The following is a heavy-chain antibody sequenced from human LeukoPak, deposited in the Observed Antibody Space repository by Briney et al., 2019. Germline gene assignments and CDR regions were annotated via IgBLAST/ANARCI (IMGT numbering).Heavy chain of an antibody. V-gene: IGHV4-59*01. CDR1: GGSISSYY. CDR3: ARGSSLAVAGKAYYYYYMDV. CDR2: IYYSGST. Sequence: SETLSLTCTVSGGSISSYYWSWIRQPPGKGLEWIGYIYYSGSTNYNPSLKSRVTISVDTSKNQFSLKLSSVTAADTAVYYCARGSSLAVAGKAYYYYYMDVWGKGTTVTISS. J-gene: IGHJ6*03. D-gene: IGHD6-19*01.